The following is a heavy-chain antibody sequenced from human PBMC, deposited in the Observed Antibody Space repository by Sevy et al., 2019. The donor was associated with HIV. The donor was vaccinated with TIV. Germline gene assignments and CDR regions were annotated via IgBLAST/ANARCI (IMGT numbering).Heavy chain of an antibody. CDR2: IYYSGST. Sequence: SETLSLTCTVSGGSISSSSYYWGWIRQPPGKGLEWIGSIYYSGSTYYNPSLKSRVTISVDTSKNQFSLRLSSVTAADTAVYYCARHAYSSGYHFDYWGQGTLVTVSS. J-gene: IGHJ4*02. CDR1: GGSISSSSYY. D-gene: IGHD6-19*01. V-gene: IGHV4-39*01. CDR3: ARHAYSSGYHFDY.